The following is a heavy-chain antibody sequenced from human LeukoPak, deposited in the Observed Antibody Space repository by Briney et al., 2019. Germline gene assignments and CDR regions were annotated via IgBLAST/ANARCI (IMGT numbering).Heavy chain of an antibody. V-gene: IGHV3-23*01. D-gene: IGHD3-22*01. CDR1: GITLSNYG. Sequence: GGPLRLSCAVSGITLSNYGMSWVRQAPGKGLEWVAGISGSGGGTNYADSVKGRLTISRDNPRNTLYLQMNSLRAEDTAVYFCAKRGVVIRVILVGFHKEAYYFDSWGQGALVTVS. CDR3: AKRGVVIRVILVGFHKEAYYFDS. CDR2: ISGSGGGT. J-gene: IGHJ4*02.